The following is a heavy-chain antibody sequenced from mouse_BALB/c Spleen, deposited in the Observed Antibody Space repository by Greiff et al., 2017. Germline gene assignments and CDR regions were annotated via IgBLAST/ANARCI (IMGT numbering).Heavy chain of an antibody. J-gene: IGHJ4*01. CDR3: ASYYEYAGSYYVLGY. Sequence: VQRVESGPGLVAPSQSLSITCTVSGFSLTSYGVHWVRQPPGKGLEWLGVIWAGGSSNYNSALMSRLSISKDNSKSQVFLKMNSLQTDDTAMYYCASYYEYAGSYYVLGYWGQKTPDTASS. V-gene: IGHV2-9*02. CDR1: GFSLTSYG. CDR2: IWAGGSS. D-gene: IGHD2-4*01.